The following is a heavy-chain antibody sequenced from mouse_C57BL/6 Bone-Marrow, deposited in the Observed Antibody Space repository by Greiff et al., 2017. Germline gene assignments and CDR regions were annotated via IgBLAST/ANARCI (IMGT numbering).Heavy chain of an antibody. Sequence: QVQLQQSGAELVRPGASVTLSCKASGYTFTDYEMHWVKQTPVHGLEWIGAIDPETGGTAYNQKFKGKDILTADKSSSTAYMELRSLTSEDSAVYYCTRGAYYDPPWFAYWGQGTLVTVSA. CDR3: TRGAYYDPPWFAY. D-gene: IGHD2-10*01. V-gene: IGHV1-15*01. J-gene: IGHJ3*01. CDR1: GYTFTDYE. CDR2: IDPETGGT.